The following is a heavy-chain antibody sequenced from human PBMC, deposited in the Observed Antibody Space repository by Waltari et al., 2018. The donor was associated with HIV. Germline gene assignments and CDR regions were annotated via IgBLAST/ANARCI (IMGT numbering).Heavy chain of an antibody. CDR2: IYHSGST. Sequence: QLQLQESGSGLVKPSQTLSLTCAVSGGSISSGGYSWSWIRQPPGKGLEWIGYIYHSGSTYYTPSRKSRVTISVDRSKNQFSRKLSSVTAADTAVYYCASYYDSSGYYYYFDYWGQGTLVTVSS. V-gene: IGHV4-30-2*01. CDR1: GGSISSGGYS. J-gene: IGHJ4*02. CDR3: ASYYDSSGYYYYFDY. D-gene: IGHD3-22*01.